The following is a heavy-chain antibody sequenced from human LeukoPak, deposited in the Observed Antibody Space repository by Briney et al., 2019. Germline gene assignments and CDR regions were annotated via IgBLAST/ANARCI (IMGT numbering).Heavy chain of an antibody. CDR1: GGSLSGYY. J-gene: IGHJ5*02. CDR2: INHSGST. V-gene: IGHV4-34*01. D-gene: IGHD6-13*01. Sequence: SETLSLTCTVYGGSLSGYYWSWIRQPPGKGLEWIGEINHSGSTNYNPSLKSRVTISVDTSKNQFSLKLTSVTAADTAVYYCARGYFSSWYCNWFDPWGQGTLVAVSS. CDR3: ARGYFSSWYCNWFDP.